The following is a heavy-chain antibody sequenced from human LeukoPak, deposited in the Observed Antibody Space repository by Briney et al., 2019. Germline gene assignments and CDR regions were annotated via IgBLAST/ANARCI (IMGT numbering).Heavy chain of an antibody. Sequence: ASVKVSCKASGGTFSSYAISWVRQAPGQGLEWMGGIIPIFGTANYAQKFQGGVTITADESTSTAYMELSSLRSEDTAVYYCARGARGYGGPYCYYGMDVWGKGTTVTVSS. J-gene: IGHJ6*04. CDR3: ARGARGYGGPYCYYGMDV. CDR1: GGTFSSYA. CDR2: IIPIFGTA. V-gene: IGHV1-69*01. D-gene: IGHD5-12*01.